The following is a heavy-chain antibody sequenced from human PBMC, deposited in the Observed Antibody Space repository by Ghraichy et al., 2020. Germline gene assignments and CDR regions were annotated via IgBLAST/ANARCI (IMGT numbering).Heavy chain of an antibody. D-gene: IGHD1-1*01. CDR2: ISPYNGNT. CDR1: GYTFTTYG. Sequence: ASVKVSCKASGYTFTTYGISWVRQAPGQGLEWMGWISPYNGNTNYAQNLQGRVTMTTDTSTTTAYMKLRSLRSDDTAVYYCARDGKDTTGWYVHWGQGTLVTVSS. V-gene: IGHV1-18*01. J-gene: IGHJ5*02. CDR3: ARDGKDTTGWYVH.